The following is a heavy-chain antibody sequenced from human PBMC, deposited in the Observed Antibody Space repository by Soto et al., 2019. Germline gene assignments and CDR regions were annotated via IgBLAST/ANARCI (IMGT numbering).Heavy chain of an antibody. J-gene: IGHJ4*02. D-gene: IGHD3-22*01. CDR2: IYPSDSDT. CDR1: GYNFAGYW. V-gene: IGHV5-51*01. Sequence: GESLKIACKGSGYNFAGYWIAWVRQMPGKGLELMGIIYPSDSDTRYRPSFQGQVTISADKAISAAYLQWSSLRASDNAMYYCARGVVSLRTFDYWGQGTPVTVSS. CDR3: ARGVVSLRTFDY.